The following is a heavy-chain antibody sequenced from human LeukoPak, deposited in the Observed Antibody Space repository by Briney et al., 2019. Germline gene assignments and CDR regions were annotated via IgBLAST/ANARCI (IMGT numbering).Heavy chain of an antibody. CDR2: MLSDGSNT. CDR1: GFTFSSYG. J-gene: IGHJ3*02. V-gene: IGHV3-30*02. Sequence: TGGSLRLSCAASGFTFSSYGMHWVRQAPGKGLEWVAFMLSDGSNTYYADSVKGRFTISRDTSRNTLYLQMISLRPEDTATYYCARGTSHAFDIWGQGTMVTVSS. CDR3: ARGTSHAFDI.